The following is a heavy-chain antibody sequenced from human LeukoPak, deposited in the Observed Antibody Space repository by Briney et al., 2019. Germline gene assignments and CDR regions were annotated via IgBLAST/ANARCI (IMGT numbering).Heavy chain of an antibody. CDR3: ARDSGYVWLAEGSFDY. CDR1: GYTFTSYG. Sequence: ASVKVSCKASGYTFTSYGISWVRQAPGQGLEWMGGISAYNGNQNYAQKLQGRVNMTTDTSTSTAYMELRSLRSDDTAVYYCARDSGYVWLAEGSFDYWGQGTLVTVSS. CDR2: ISAYNGNQ. V-gene: IGHV1-18*01. J-gene: IGHJ4*02. D-gene: IGHD5-12*01.